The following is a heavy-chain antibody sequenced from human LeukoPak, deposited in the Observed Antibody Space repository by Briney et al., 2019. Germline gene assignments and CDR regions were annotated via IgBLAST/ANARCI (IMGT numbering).Heavy chain of an antibody. V-gene: IGHV4-34*01. Sequence: SETLSLTWAVYGGSFSGYYWSWIRQPPGKGLEWIGEINHSGSTNYNPSLKSRVTISVDTSKNQFSLKLSSVTAADTAVYYCARIPWGDYYDSSGYSYPWGQGTLVTVSS. J-gene: IGHJ5*02. CDR2: INHSGST. CDR1: GGSFSGYY. CDR3: ARIPWGDYYDSSGYSYP. D-gene: IGHD3-22*01.